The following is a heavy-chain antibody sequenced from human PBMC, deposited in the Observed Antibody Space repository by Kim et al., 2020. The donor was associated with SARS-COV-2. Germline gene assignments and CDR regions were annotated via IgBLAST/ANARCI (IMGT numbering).Heavy chain of an antibody. CDR1: GFTFSSYS. D-gene: IGHD2-15*01. CDR2: ISSSSSYI. CDR3: ARGVVAATPSDY. Sequence: GGSLRLSCAASGFTFSSYSMNWVRQAPGKGLEWVSSISSSSSYIYYADSVKGRFTISRDNAKNSLYLQMNSLRAEDTAVYYCARGVVAATPSDYWGQGTLVTVSS. J-gene: IGHJ4*02. V-gene: IGHV3-21*01.